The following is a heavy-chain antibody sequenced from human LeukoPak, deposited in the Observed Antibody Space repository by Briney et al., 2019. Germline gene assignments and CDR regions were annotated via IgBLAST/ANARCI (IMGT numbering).Heavy chain of an antibody. CDR2: IHPNSGGT. J-gene: IGHJ3*02. CDR1: VYTFTAYY. Sequence: ASVKVSCKASVYTFTAYYLHWVRQAPGQGLEWMGWIHPNSGGTNYAQNFQGRVSMTTDTSISTVYMELSSLRSEDTAVYYCATARHAVGSARSAFDIWGQGTMVTVSS. D-gene: IGHD6-6*01. CDR3: ATARHAVGSARSAFDI. V-gene: IGHV1-2*02.